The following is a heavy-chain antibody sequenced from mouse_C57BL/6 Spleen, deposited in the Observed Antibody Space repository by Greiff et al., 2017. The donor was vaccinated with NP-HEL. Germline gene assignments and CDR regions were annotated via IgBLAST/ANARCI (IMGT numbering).Heavy chain of an antibody. J-gene: IGHJ4*01. V-gene: IGHV5-15*01. Sequence: EVKLMESGGGLVQPGGSLKLSCAASGFTFSDYGMAWVRQAPRKGPEWVAFISNLAYSIYYAATVTGRFTISRENAKNTLYLEMSSLRSEDTAMYYCARGGYGSSEDYAMDYWGQGTSVTVSS. CDR2: ISNLAYSI. CDR1: GFTFSDYG. D-gene: IGHD1-1*01. CDR3: ARGGYGSSEDYAMDY.